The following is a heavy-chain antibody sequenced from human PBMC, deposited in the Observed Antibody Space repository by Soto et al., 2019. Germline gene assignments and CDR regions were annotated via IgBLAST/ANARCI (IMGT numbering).Heavy chain of an antibody. Sequence: EVQLVESGGGLVKPGGSLRLSCAASGFTFSNAWMSWVRQAPGKGLEWFGRIKSKTDGGTTDYAAPVKGRFTISRDDSKNTLYLQMNSLKTEDTAVYYCTTGGSDYDFWSGNEKDNFDYWGQGTLVTVSS. D-gene: IGHD3-3*01. V-gene: IGHV3-15*01. CDR3: TTGGSDYDFWSGNEKDNFDY. CDR2: IKSKTDGGTT. CDR1: GFTFSNAW. J-gene: IGHJ4*02.